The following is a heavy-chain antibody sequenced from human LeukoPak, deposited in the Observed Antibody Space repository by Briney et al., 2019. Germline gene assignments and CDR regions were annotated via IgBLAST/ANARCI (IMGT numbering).Heavy chain of an antibody. Sequence: PSQTLSLTCAVSGGSISSGGYSWSWIRQPPGKGLEWIGYIYHSGSTYYNPSLKSRVTISVDRSKNQFSLKLSSVTAADTAVYYCARGPRTYYYDSSGYYQRAFDIWGQGTMVTVSS. CDR2: IYHSGST. CDR1: GGSISSGGYS. D-gene: IGHD3-22*01. V-gene: IGHV4-30-2*01. J-gene: IGHJ3*02. CDR3: ARGPRTYYYDSSGYYQRAFDI.